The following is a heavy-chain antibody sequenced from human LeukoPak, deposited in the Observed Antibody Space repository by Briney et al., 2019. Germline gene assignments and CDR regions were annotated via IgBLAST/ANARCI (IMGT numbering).Heavy chain of an antibody. Sequence: GGSLRLSCAASGFTFSSYSMNWVRQAPGKGLEWVSSISSSSSYIYYADSVKGRFTIPRDNAKNSLYLQMNSLRAEDTAVYYCARGASRGITMIVVDAFDIWGQGTMVTVSS. V-gene: IGHV3-21*01. D-gene: IGHD3-22*01. CDR1: GFTFSSYS. J-gene: IGHJ3*02. CDR3: ARGASRGITMIVVDAFDI. CDR2: ISSSSSYI.